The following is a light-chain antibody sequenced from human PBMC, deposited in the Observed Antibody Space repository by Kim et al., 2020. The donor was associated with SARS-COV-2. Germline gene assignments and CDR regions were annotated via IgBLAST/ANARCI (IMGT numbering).Light chain of an antibody. V-gene: IGLV3-1*01. CDR3: QAWDSSTAF. Sequence: VSPGQTASITCSGDKLGDKYACWYQQKPGQSPVLVIYQDSKRPSGIPERFSGSNSGNTATLTISGTQAMDEADYYCQAWDSSTAFFGTGTKVTVL. J-gene: IGLJ1*01. CDR2: QDS. CDR1: KLGDKY.